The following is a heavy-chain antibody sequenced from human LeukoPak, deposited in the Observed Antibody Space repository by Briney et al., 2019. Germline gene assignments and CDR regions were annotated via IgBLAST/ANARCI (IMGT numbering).Heavy chain of an antibody. V-gene: IGHV3-53*01. D-gene: IGHD3-16*01. CDR2: ITSKYVT. Sequence: GGSLTLSCAASGFVFSRNYMAWVRQAPGKKLEWVSAITSKYVTYYADSVKGRFPISRDNSKNTMYLQMNGLRAADTAMYYCYGIHLGDAFDLWGQGTMVTASS. CDR3: YGIHLGDAFDL. CDR1: GFVFSRNY. J-gene: IGHJ3*01.